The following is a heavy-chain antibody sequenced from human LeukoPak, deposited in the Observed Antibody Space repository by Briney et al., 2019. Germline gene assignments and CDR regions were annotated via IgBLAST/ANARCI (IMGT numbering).Heavy chain of an antibody. CDR2: ISSNGGST. CDR3: VKDSSGPFSNFDY. V-gene: IGHV3-64D*06. CDR1: GFTFSSYA. Sequence: GGSLRLSCSASGFTFSSYAMHWVRQAPGKGLEYVSAISSNGGSTYYADSVKGRFTISRDNSKNTLYLQMSSVRAEDTAVYYCVKDSSGPFSNFDYWGQGTLVTVSS. D-gene: IGHD6-19*01. J-gene: IGHJ4*02.